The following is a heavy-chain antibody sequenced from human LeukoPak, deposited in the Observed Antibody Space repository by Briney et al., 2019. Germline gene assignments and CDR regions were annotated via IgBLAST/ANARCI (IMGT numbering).Heavy chain of an antibody. CDR2: INPNSGGT. D-gene: IGHD4-17*01. Sequence: ASVKVSCKASGYTFTGYYMHWVRQAPGQGLEWMGWINPNSGGTNYAQKFQGRVTMTRDTSISTAYMELSRLRSDDTAVYYCARSDYVFSFYYYYYYMDVWGKGTTVTISS. CDR1: GYTFTGYY. CDR3: ARSDYVFSFYYYYYYMDV. J-gene: IGHJ6*03. V-gene: IGHV1-2*02.